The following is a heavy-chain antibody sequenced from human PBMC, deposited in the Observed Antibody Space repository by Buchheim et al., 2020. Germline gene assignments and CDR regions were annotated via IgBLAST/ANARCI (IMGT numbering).Heavy chain of an antibody. D-gene: IGHD6-19*01. CDR1: GGSFSGYY. Sequence: QVQLQQWGAGLLKPSETLSLTCAVYGGSFSGYYWSWIRQPPGKGLEWIGEINHSGSTNYNPSLKSRVTISVDTSKNQFSLKLSSVTAADTAVYYCASADVWYSSGWLVYYYYGMDVWGQGTT. CDR3: ASADVWYSSGWLVYYYYGMDV. V-gene: IGHV4-34*01. J-gene: IGHJ6*02. CDR2: INHSGST.